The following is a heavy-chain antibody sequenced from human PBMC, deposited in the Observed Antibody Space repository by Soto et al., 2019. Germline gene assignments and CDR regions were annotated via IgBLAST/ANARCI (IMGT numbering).Heavy chain of an antibody. CDR1: GFTFDDYA. J-gene: IGHJ4*02. Sequence: EVQLVESGGDLVHPGRSLRLSCAASGFTFDDYAMHWVRQAPGKGLEWVSGISWNSGSIDYADSVKGRFTISRDNAKNSLYLQMNSLRADDTALYYCAKDYAGYCSTTSCYSYFDYWGQGTLVTVSS. V-gene: IGHV3-9*01. D-gene: IGHD2-2*01. CDR2: ISWNSGSI. CDR3: AKDYAGYCSTTSCYSYFDY.